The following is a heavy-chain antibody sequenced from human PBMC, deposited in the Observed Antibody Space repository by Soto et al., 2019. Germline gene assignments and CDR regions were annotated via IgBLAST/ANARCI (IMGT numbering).Heavy chain of an antibody. V-gene: IGHV1-3*01. CDR3: ARDRTGTTVVDY. D-gene: IGHD1-1*01. J-gene: IGHJ4*02. CDR1: GYTFTSYA. CDR2: IIPGIGKT. Sequence: AASVKVSCKASGYTFTSYAMHWVRQAPGQGLEWMGRIIPGIGKTKYSQKFQGRVTITTDKSTSTAYMELSSLRSEDTAVYYCARDRTGTTVVDYWGQGTLVTVSS.